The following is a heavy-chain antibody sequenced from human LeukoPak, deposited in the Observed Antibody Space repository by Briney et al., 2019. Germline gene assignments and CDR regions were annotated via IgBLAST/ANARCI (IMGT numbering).Heavy chain of an antibody. D-gene: IGHD6-13*01. CDR1: GFTFSSYG. Sequence: GGSLRLSCAASGFTFSSYGMHWVRQAPGKGLEWVAVISYDGSNKYYADSVKGRFTISRDNSKNTLYLQMNSLRAEDTAVYYCASSLYYSSSSLDYWGQGTLVTVSS. CDR2: ISYDGSNK. J-gene: IGHJ4*02. V-gene: IGHV3-30*03. CDR3: ASSLYYSSSSLDY.